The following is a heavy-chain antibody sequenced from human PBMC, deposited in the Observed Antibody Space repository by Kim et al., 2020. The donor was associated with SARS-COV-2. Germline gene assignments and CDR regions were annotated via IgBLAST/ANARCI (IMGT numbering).Heavy chain of an antibody. CDR3: ACNVGSTPDYYFDY. Sequence: SETLSLTCSVSGVSISTNYHYWGWVRQPPGKGLEWIGSVYNRGTTYYNPSLKSRVTISGDTSKNQFSLNMRSVTAADTAVYYCACNVGSTPDYYFDYWGRGALVTVSS. J-gene: IGHJ4*02. CDR2: VYNRGTT. D-gene: IGHD1-26*01. CDR1: GVSISTNYHY. V-gene: IGHV4-39*07.